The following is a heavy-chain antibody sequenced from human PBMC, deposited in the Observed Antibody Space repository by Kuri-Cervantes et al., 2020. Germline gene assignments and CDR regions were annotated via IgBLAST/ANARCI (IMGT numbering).Heavy chain of an antibody. D-gene: IGHD5-24*01. V-gene: IGHV3-21*01. Sequence: GESLKISCAASAFTLRIYSMHWVRQAPGKGLEWVSSISSSSSYIYYADSVKGRFTISRDNAKNSLYLQMSSLRAEDTAVYYCARGGRDGYNLYYFDYWGQGTLVTVSS. CDR3: ARGGRDGYNLYYFDY. J-gene: IGHJ4*02. CDR2: ISSSSSYI. CDR1: AFTLRIYS.